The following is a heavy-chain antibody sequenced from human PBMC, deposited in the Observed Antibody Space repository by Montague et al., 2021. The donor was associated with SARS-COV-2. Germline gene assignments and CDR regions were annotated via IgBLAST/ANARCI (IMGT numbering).Heavy chain of an antibody. D-gene: IGHD2-2*02. J-gene: IGHJ6*03. V-gene: IGHV4-34*01. Sequence: SETLSLTCAVHGGSFSGYYWNWIRQPPGKGLEWIGEVNHGGSTNYNPSLKSRVTISADTSKNQFSLKLTSVAAADTAVYYCARLGEGVVPAPILGVGPYYSYYCMDVWGKGTTVTVSS. CDR2: VNHGGST. CDR1: GGSFSGYY. CDR3: ARLGEGVVPAPILGVGPYYSYYCMDV.